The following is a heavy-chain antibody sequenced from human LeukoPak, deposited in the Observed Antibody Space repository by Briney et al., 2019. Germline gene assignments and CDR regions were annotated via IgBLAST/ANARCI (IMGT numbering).Heavy chain of an antibody. CDR1: GGSISSYY. D-gene: IGHD1-1*01. Sequence: SETLSLTCTVSGGSISSYYWSWIRQPPGKGLEWIGYIYYSGSTNYNPSLKSRVTISVDTSKNQFSLKLSSATAADTAVYYCAREGVYGIIDYWGQGTLVTVSS. CDR2: IYYSGST. V-gene: IGHV4-59*01. CDR3: AREGVYGIIDY. J-gene: IGHJ4*02.